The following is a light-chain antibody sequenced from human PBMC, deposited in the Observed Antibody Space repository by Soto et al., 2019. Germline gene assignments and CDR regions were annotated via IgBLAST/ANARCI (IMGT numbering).Light chain of an antibody. V-gene: IGLV2-8*01. CDR3: SSYAGTNTPYV. CDR1: SSDVGGYYY. CDR2: EVS. Sequence: QSALTQPPSASGAPGQSVTISCTGTSSDVGGYYYVSWYQQHPGKAPKLMIYEVSKRPSGVPDRFSGSKSGNTASPTVSGLQAEDEADYYCSSYAGTNTPYVFGTGTKVTVL. J-gene: IGLJ1*01.